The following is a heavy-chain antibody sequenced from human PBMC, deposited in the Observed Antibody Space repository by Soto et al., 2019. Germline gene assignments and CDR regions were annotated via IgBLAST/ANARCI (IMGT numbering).Heavy chain of an antibody. V-gene: IGHV4-39*07. D-gene: IGHD3-22*01. J-gene: IGHJ5*02. CDR3: ARAYYDTSGYSLDP. Sequence: LEILSLTCSVSGGSINNNYYYWGWVRQPPGKGLEWIGSVSFTGTTNYSPSLKSRVTISVDTSKNQFSLKLSSVTAADTSVYYCARAYYDTSGYSLDPWGQGTLVTVSS. CDR2: VSFTGTT. CDR1: GGSINNNYYY.